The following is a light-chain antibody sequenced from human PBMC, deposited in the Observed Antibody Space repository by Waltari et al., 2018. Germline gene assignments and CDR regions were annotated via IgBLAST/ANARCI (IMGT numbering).Light chain of an antibody. CDR3: QQHGTLPAT. V-gene: IGKV3-20*01. J-gene: IGKJ1*01. CDR2: SAS. Sequence: EIVLTQSPGTASLSPGERVTLSCRASQSVGSSSLAWYQQKPGQAPRLVIYSASRRATGIPDRFSGSGSGTDFSLTISRLEPEDFAVYYCQQHGTLPATFGQGTKVELK. CDR1: QSVGSSS.